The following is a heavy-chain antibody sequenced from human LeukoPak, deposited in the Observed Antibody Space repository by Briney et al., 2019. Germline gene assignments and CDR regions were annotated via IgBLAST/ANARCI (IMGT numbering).Heavy chain of an antibody. CDR3: AKAWDYYDSSGQDHDAFDI. Sequence: GGSLRLSCAASGFTFSSYAMSWVRQAPGKGLEWVSAISGSGGSTYYADSVKGRFTISRDNSKITLYLQMNSLRAEDTAVYYCAKAWDYYDSSGQDHDAFDIWGQGTMVTVSS. J-gene: IGHJ3*02. V-gene: IGHV3-23*01. D-gene: IGHD3-22*01. CDR2: ISGSGGST. CDR1: GFTFSSYA.